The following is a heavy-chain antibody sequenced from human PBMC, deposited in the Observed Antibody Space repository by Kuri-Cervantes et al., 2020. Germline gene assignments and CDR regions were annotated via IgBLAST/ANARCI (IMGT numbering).Heavy chain of an antibody. CDR1: GGTFSSYA. D-gene: IGHD4-17*01. CDR2: IISILGTA. J-gene: IGHJ6*02. Sequence: SVKVSCKASGGTFSSYAISWVRQAPGQGLEWMGGIISILGTANYAQKFQGRVTITADESTSTAYMELSSLRSEDTAVYYCATLKSRRSTVTTSYYYYGMDVWGQGTTVTVSS. CDR3: ATLKSRRSTVTTSYYYYGMDV. V-gene: IGHV1-69*13.